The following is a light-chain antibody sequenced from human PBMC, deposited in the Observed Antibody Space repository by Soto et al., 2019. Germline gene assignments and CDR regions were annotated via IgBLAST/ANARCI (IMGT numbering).Light chain of an antibody. V-gene: IGKV1D-8*03. CDR1: QGIISY. J-gene: IGKJ5*01. Sequence: VIWMTQSPSLLSASTGDRVTISCRMSQGIISYLSWYQQKPGKAHELLIYAASTRATGIPARFSGSGSGTEFTLTISSLQSEDFAVYYGQQYKNWPMITFGQGTRLEIK. CDR3: QQYKNWPMIT. CDR2: AAS.